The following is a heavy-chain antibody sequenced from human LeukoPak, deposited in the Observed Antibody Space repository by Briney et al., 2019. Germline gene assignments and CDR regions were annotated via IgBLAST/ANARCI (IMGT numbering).Heavy chain of an antibody. D-gene: IGHD3-10*01. V-gene: IGHV4-34*01. CDR2: INHSGST. CDR1: GGSFSGYY. CDR3: ARASIPVPHYYGSGSYGFDY. Sequence: ASETLSLTCAVYGGSFSGYYWSWIRQPPGKGLEWIGEINHSGSTNYNPSLKSRVTISVDTSQNQFSLKLSSVTAADTAVYYCARASIPVPHYYGSGSYGFDYWGQGTLVTVSS. J-gene: IGHJ4*02.